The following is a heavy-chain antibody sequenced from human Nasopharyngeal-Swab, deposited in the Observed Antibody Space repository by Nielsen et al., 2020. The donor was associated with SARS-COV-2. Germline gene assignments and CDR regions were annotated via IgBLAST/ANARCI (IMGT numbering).Heavy chain of an antibody. V-gene: IGHV3-48*02. CDR3: ARVLLIADFWSGTHIHGMDV. D-gene: IGHD3-3*01. J-gene: IGHJ6*02. Sequence: WIRQPPGKGLEWVSYISSSSSTIYYADPVKGRFTISRDNAKNSLYLQMNSLRDEDTAVYYCARVLLIADFWSGTHIHGMDVWGQGTTVTVSS. CDR2: ISSSSSTI.